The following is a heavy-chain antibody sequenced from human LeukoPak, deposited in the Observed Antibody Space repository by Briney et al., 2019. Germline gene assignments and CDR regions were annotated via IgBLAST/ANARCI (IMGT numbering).Heavy chain of an antibody. J-gene: IGHJ4*02. V-gene: IGHV3-33*01. Sequence: PGGSLRLSCAASGFTFSTYGMHWVRQAPGKGLEWVAIIWYDETNKYYADSVKGRFTISRDNSKNTLYLQMNSLRAEDTAVYYCARDHNWGNEVDHWGQGALVTV. CDR3: ARDHNWGNEVDH. CDR1: GFTFSTYG. CDR2: IWYDETNK. D-gene: IGHD7-27*01.